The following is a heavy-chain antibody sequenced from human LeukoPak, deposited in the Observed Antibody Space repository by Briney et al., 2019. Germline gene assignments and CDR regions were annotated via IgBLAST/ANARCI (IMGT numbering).Heavy chain of an antibody. CDR3: ARMKHDVGGWLGFDY. CDR2: INPNSGGT. CDR1: GYTFTGYY. Sequence: ASVKVSCKASGYTFTGYYMHWVRQAPGQELEWMGWINPNSGGTNYAQKFQGWVTMTRDTSISTAYMELSRLRSDDTAVYYCARMKHDVGGWLGFDYWGQGTLVTVSS. J-gene: IGHJ4*02. D-gene: IGHD6-19*01. V-gene: IGHV1-2*04.